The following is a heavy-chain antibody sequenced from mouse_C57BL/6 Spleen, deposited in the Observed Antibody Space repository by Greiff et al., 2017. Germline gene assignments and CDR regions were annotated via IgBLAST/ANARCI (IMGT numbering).Heavy chain of an antibody. Sequence: QVQLQQPGAELVKPGASVKLSCKASGYTFTSYWMHWVKQRPGQGLEWIGMIHPNSGSTNYNEKFKSKATLTVDKSSSTAYVQLSSLTSEDSAVYFCASSPRYFDVWGTGTTGTVSS. CDR2: IHPNSGST. CDR3: ASSPRYFDV. V-gene: IGHV1-64*01. CDR1: GYTFTSYW. J-gene: IGHJ1*03.